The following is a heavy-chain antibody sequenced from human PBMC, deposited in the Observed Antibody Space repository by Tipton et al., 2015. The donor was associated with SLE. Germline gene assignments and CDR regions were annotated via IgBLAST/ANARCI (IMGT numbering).Heavy chain of an antibody. CDR2: VSYSGST. V-gene: IGHV4-59*01. CDR1: GGSINVYY. CDR3: ARLPDYFDH. J-gene: IGHJ4*02. Sequence: TLSLTCSVSGGSINVYYWSWVRQPPGKGLEWIGYVSYSGSTNYNPSLQSRVTISVDTSKNQFSLKLRSVTAADTAVYYCARLPDYFDHWGQRALVTVSS.